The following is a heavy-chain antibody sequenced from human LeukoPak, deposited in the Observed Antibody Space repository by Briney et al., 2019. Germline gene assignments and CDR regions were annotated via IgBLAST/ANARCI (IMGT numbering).Heavy chain of an antibody. V-gene: IGHV3-11*01. Sequence: GGSLRLSCTASGFDFSDYYMSWIRQAPGKGLEWLSSISNSGSTQYYTDSVKGRSTISRDNAKNSLYLQMNSLRDEDTAVYSCARVNVYFDLWGQGTLVTVSS. CDR2: ISNSGSTQ. CDR1: GFDFSDYY. D-gene: IGHD3-10*02. J-gene: IGHJ4*02. CDR3: ARVNVYFDL.